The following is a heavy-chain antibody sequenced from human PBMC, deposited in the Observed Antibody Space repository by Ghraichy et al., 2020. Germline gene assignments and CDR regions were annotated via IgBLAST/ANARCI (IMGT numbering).Heavy chain of an antibody. D-gene: IGHD2-2*01. CDR1: GITFSSYA. CDR3: AKTQTGVPAVFDAFDI. J-gene: IGHJ3*02. V-gene: IGHV3-23*01. CDR2: ISGSGGST. Sequence: GGSLRLSCAASGITFSSYAMSWVRQAPGKGLEWVSVISGSGGSTYHADSVKGRFTISRDNSKNTLYLQMNSLRAEDTAVYYCAKTQTGVPAVFDAFDIWGQGTMLTISS.